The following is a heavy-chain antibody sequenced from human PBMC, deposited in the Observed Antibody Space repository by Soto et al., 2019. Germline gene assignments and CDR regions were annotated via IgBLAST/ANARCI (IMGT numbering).Heavy chain of an antibody. CDR1: GYTFTNYG. V-gene: IGHV1-18*04. CDR3: ARGAYDYSTYYYAMDV. J-gene: IGHJ6*02. CDR2: ISAYNDNT. D-gene: IGHD5-12*01. Sequence: GASVKVSCKASGYTFTNYGISWVRQAPGQGLEWMGWISAYNDNTNYAQKLQGRVTMTTDTSTTTAYMELRSLTSDDTAVYYCARGAYDYSTYYYAMDVWGQGTTVTISS.